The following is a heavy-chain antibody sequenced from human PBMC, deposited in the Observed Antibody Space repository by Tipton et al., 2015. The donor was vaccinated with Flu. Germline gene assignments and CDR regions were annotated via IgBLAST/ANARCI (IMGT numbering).Heavy chain of an antibody. CDR3: ARERSRSASLHDAFDI. J-gene: IGHJ3*02. V-gene: IGHV1-69*01. CDR2: IIPIFGTA. CDR1: GGTFSSYA. Sequence: QLVQSGPEVKKPGSSVKVSCKASGGTFSSYATSWVRQAPGQGLEWMGGIIPIFGTANYAQKFQGRVTITADESTSTAYMELSSLRSEDTAVYYCARERSRSASLHDAFDIWGQGTMVTVSS. D-gene: IGHD6-6*01.